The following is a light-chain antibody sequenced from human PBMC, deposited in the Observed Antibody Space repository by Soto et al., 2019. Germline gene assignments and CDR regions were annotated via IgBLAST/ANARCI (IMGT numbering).Light chain of an antibody. CDR1: QSVSNN. Sequence: EIVMTQSPATLSVSPGERATFPCRASQSVSNNLAWYQQKPGQAPRLLIYGASTRATGIPARFSGSGYETEFTLTISSLQSEDFAVYYCQQYNNWPLTFGGGTKVDIK. V-gene: IGKV3-15*01. J-gene: IGKJ4*01. CDR2: GAS. CDR3: QQYNNWPLT.